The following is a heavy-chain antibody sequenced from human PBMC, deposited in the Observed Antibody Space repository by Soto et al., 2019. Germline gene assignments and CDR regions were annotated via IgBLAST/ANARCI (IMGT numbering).Heavy chain of an antibody. CDR2: IYSGGST. V-gene: IGHV3-66*01. J-gene: IGHJ4*02. CDR3: ARDQVVVPLGY. Sequence: EVQLVESGGGLVQPGGSLRLSCAASEFTVSSNYMSWVRQAPGKGLEWVSVIYSGGSTYYADSVKGRFTISRDNSKNTLYLQMNSLRAEDTAVYYCARDQVVVPLGYWGQGTLVTVSS. D-gene: IGHD2-2*01. CDR1: EFTVSSNY.